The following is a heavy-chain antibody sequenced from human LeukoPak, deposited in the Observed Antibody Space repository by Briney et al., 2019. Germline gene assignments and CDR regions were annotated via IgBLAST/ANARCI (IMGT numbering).Heavy chain of an antibody. J-gene: IGHJ6*03. CDR3: ARHPNPQVPAAMTGYYYMDV. Sequence: ASVKVSCKASGYTFTSYAMNWVRQAPGQGLEWMGWINTNTGNPTYAQGFTGRFVFSLDTSVSTAYLQISSLKAEDTAVYYCARHPNPQVPAAMTGYYYMDVWGKGTTVTVSS. D-gene: IGHD2-2*01. CDR1: GYTFTSYA. CDR2: INTNTGNP. V-gene: IGHV7-4-1*02.